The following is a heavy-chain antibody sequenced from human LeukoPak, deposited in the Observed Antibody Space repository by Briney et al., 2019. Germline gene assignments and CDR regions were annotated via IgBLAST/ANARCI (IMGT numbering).Heavy chain of an antibody. CDR2: ISGSGGST. J-gene: IGHJ3*02. D-gene: IGHD3-22*01. CDR1: GFTFSSYA. Sequence: LPGGSLRLSCAASGFTFSSYAMSWVRQAPGKGLEWVSAISGSGGSTYYADSVKGRFTISRDNSKNTLYLQMNSLRAEDTAVYYCAKSYYDSSGYYIDDAFDIWGQGTMVTVSS. V-gene: IGHV3-23*01. CDR3: AKSYYDSSGYYIDDAFDI.